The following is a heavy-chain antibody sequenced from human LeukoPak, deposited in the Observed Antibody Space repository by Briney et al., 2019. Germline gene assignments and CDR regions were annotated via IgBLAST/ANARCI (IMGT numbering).Heavy chain of an antibody. J-gene: IGHJ4*02. CDR3: ASSLVAAAESFDY. D-gene: IGHD6-13*01. CDR2: IYTSGST. Sequence: PSQTLSLTCTVSGGSISSGSYYWSWIRQPAGKGLEWIGRIYTSGSTNYNPSLKSRVTISVDTSKNQFSLKLISVTAADTGVYYCASSLVAAAESFDYWGQGTLVTVSS. CDR1: GGSISSGSYY. V-gene: IGHV4-61*02.